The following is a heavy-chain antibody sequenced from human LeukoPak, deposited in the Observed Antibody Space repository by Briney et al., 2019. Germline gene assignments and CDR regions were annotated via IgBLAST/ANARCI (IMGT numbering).Heavy chain of an antibody. CDR3: ARATSISPLNFDY. CDR1: GFTFSDYN. J-gene: IGHJ4*02. D-gene: IGHD6-6*01. Sequence: GGSLRLSCAASGFTFSDYNMRWIRQAPGKGLEWVSSISRSGSTKYYADSVKGRFTISRDNAKNSLYLQMNSLRAEDTAVYYCARATSISPLNFDYWGQGTLVTVSS. V-gene: IGHV3-11*04. CDR2: ISRSGSTK.